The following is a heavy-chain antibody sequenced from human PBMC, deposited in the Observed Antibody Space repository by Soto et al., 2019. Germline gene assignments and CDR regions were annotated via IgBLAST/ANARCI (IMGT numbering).Heavy chain of an antibody. CDR2: ISSRSTFI. CDR1: GFTLTNEN. D-gene: IGHD3-22*01. V-gene: IGHV3-21*06. Sequence: GGSLRLSCTVLGFTLTNENMNWVRQAPGKGLEWVSSISSRSTFINYADSVKGRFTISRDNDKGLVYLQMNSLRAEDTDVYYCARDPPLSMIVVVGVDDFWGQGTLVTVSS. J-gene: IGHJ4*02. CDR3: ARDPPLSMIVVVGVDDF.